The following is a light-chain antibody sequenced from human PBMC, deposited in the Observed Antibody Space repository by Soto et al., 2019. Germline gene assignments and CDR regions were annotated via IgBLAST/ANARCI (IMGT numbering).Light chain of an antibody. CDR1: RSDVGAYNY. CDR3: CSYAGNYIYVV. V-gene: IGLV2-11*01. CDR2: DVT. J-gene: IGLJ2*01. Sequence: QSALTQPRSVSGSPGQSVTISCTGTRSDVGAYNYVSWYQQHPGKAPKVLIYDVTKRPSGVPDRFSASKSGNTASLTISGLQSEDEADYYCCSYAGNYIYVVFGGGTKLTVL.